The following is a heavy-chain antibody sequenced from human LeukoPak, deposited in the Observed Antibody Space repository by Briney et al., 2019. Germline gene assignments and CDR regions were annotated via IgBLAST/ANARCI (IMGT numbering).Heavy chain of an antibody. CDR1: GYTFSSYG. J-gene: IGHJ4*02. D-gene: IGHD1-26*01. Sequence: PGGSLRLSCAASGYTFSSYGMHWVRQAPGKGPEWVAFILSDGSNKYYADSVKGRFTISRDNSKNTLYLQMNSLRGDDTAVYYCAREGRARYYFDYWGQGTLVTVSS. CDR3: AREGRARYYFDY. CDR2: ILSDGSNK. V-gene: IGHV3-30*02.